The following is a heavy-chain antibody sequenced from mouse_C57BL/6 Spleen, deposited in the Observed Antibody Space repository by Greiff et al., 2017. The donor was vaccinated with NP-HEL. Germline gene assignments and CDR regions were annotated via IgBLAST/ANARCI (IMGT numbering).Heavy chain of an antibody. CDR1: GYTFTDYN. J-gene: IGHJ1*03. CDR2: INPNNGGT. Sequence: EVQVVESGPELVKPGASVKIPCKASGYTFTDYNMDWVKQSHGKSLEWIGDINPNNGGTIYNQKFKGKATLTVDKSSSTAYMELRSLTSEDTAVYYCARRIVFAPTGGYFDVWGTGTTVTVSS. V-gene: IGHV1-18*01. CDR3: ARRIVFAPTGGYFDV. D-gene: IGHD1-1*01.